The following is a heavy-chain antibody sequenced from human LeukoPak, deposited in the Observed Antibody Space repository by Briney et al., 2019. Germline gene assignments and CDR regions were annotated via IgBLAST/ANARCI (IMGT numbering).Heavy chain of an antibody. CDR1: GGSISSGGYY. D-gene: IGHD5-24*01. V-gene: IGHV4-31*03. CDR3: ARDKRGLFDY. Sequence: SETLSLTCTVSGGSISSGGYYWSWIRQHTGKGLEWIGYIYYSGSTYYNPSLKSRVTISVNTSKNQFSLKLSSVTAADTAVYYCARDKRGLFDYWGQGTLVTVSS. J-gene: IGHJ4*02. CDR2: IYYSGST.